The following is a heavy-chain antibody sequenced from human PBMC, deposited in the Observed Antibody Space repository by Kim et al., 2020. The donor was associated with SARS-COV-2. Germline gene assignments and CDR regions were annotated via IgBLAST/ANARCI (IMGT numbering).Heavy chain of an antibody. D-gene: IGHD2-2*01. CDR1: GFTFGDYA. CDR3: TRDWSSYARDAFDI. Sequence: GGSLRLSCTASGFTFGDYAMSWFRQAPGKGLEWVGFIRSKAYGGTTEYAASVKGRFTISRVDSKSIAYLQMNSLKTEDTAVYYCTRDWSSYARDAFDIWGQGTMVTVSS. V-gene: IGHV3-49*03. J-gene: IGHJ3*02. CDR2: IRSKAYGGTT.